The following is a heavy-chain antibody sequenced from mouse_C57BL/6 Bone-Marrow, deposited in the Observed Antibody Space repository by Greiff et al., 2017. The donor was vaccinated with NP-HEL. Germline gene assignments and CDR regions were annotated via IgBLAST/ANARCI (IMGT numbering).Heavy chain of an antibody. Sequence: EVQLQQSGAELVRPGASVKLSCTASGFNIKDDYMHWVKQRPEQGLEWIGWIDPENGDTEYASKFQGKATITADTSSNTAYLQLTSLTSEDTAVYYCTTRLRQAMDYWGQGTSVTVSS. J-gene: IGHJ4*01. CDR3: TTRLRQAMDY. CDR1: GFNIKDDY. D-gene: IGHD2-4*01. CDR2: IDPENGDT. V-gene: IGHV14-4*01.